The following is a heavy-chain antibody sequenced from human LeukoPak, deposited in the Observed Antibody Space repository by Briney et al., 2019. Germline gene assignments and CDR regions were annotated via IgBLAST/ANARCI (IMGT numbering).Heavy chain of an antibody. D-gene: IGHD4-17*01. V-gene: IGHV3-53*01. CDR1: GFTVSSNY. J-gene: IGHJ4*02. CDR3: AREIHYGEPDY. Sequence: PGGSLRLSCAASGFTVSSNYMRWVRQAPGKGLEWVSVIYSGGSTYYADSVKGRFTISRDNSKNTLYLQINSLRIEDTAAYYCAREIHYGEPDYWGQGTLVTVSS. CDR2: IYSGGST.